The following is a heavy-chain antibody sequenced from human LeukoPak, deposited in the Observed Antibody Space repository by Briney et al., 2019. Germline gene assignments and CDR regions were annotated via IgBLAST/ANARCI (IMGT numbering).Heavy chain of an antibody. CDR3: ARGVDIVATIINFDY. D-gene: IGHD5-12*01. CDR2: ISGSGGST. V-gene: IGHV3-23*01. J-gene: IGHJ4*02. CDR1: GFTFTSYA. Sequence: PGGTLRLSCAASGFTFTSYATSWGPHAPGEGLEWVSAISGSGGSTYYADSVKGRFTISRDNSKNTLYLQMNSLRAEDTAVYYCARGVDIVATIINFDYWGQGTLVTVSS.